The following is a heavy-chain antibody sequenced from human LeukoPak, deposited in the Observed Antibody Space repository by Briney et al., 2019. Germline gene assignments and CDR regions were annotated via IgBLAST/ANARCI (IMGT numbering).Heavy chain of an antibody. J-gene: IGHJ4*02. CDR1: GFTFSSYA. CDR2: ISWNSGSI. CDR3: AKDGDYYGSGSHFDY. D-gene: IGHD3-10*01. Sequence: GGSLRLSCAASGFTFSSYAMHWVRQAPGKGLEWVSGISWNSGSIGYADSVKGRFTISRDNAKNSLYLQMNSLRAEDMALYYCAKDGDYYGSGSHFDYWGQGTLVTVSS. V-gene: IGHV3-9*03.